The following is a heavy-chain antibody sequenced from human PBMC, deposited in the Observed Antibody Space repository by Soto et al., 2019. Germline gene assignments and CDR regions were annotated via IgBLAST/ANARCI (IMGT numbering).Heavy chain of an antibody. J-gene: IGHJ6*02. D-gene: IGHD6-19*01. V-gene: IGHV1-8*01. Sequence: QVQLVQSGAEVKKPGASVKVSCKASGYTFTSYDINWVRQATGQGLEWMGWMNPNSGNTGYAQKFQGRVTMTRNTSISTAYMELSSLRSEDTAVYYCARLPSAVAGTLYYYYGMDVWGQGTTVTVSS. CDR2: MNPNSGNT. CDR1: GYTFTSYD. CDR3: ARLPSAVAGTLYYYYGMDV.